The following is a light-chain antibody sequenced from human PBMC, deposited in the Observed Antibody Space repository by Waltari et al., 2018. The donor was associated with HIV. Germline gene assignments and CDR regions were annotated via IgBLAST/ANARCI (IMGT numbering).Light chain of an antibody. J-gene: IGLJ3*02. V-gene: IGLV3-10*01. CDR2: EDI. CDR1: TLPKKY. CDR3: YSTESSGTHRV. Sequence: SYELTQPPSVSVSPGQTARITCSVDTLPKKYAHWYQQKSGQAPVLVIYEDIKRPSGIPERFSGSSSGTMAILTISGAQVEDEADYYCYSTESSGTHRVFGGGTKLTVL.